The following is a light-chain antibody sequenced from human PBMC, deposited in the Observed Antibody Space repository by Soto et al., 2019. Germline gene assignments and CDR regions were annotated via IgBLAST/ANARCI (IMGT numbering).Light chain of an antibody. CDR3: QQYHNWVT. V-gene: IGKV3D-15*01. CDR2: GAS. Sequence: EIVMTQSPGTLSVSPGERAILSCGASQSVSSNLAWYQQKPGQAPRLLIYGASTRATGIPARFSGSGSGTEFTLSISSLQSEDFAVYYCQQYHNWVTFGGGTKVDI. J-gene: IGKJ4*01. CDR1: QSVSSN.